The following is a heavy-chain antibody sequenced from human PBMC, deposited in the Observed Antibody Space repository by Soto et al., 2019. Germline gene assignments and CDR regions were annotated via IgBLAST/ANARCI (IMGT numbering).Heavy chain of an antibody. CDR3: ARDSSALGYYYYYMDV. CDR2: INSDGSST. Sequence: EVQLVESGGGLVQPGGSLRLSCAASGFTFSSYWMHWVRQAPGKGLVWVSRINSDGSSTSYADSVKGRFTISRDNAKNTLYLQMNSLRSEDTAVYYCARDSSALGYYYYYMDVWGKGTTVTVSS. V-gene: IGHV3-74*01. D-gene: IGHD6-25*01. CDR1: GFTFSSYW. J-gene: IGHJ6*03.